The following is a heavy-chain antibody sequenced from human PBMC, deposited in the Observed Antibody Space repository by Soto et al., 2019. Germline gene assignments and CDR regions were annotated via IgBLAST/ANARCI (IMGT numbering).Heavy chain of an antibody. J-gene: IGHJ4*02. V-gene: IGHV4-38-2*02. CDR3: AREAVYCTNGVCYYFDY. Sequence: SETLSLTCTVSGYSISSGYYWGWIRQPPGKGLEWIGSIYHSGSTSYNPSLKSRVTISVDTSKNQFSLKLSCVTAADTAVYYCAREAVYCTNGVCYYFDYWGQGTLVTVSS. D-gene: IGHD2-8*01. CDR2: IYHSGST. CDR1: GYSISSGYY.